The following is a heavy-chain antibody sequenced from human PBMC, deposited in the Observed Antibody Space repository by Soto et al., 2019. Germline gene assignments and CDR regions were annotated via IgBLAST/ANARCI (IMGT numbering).Heavy chain of an antibody. D-gene: IGHD3-3*01. CDR2: ISGSGGST. Sequence: EVQLLESGGGLVQPGGSLRLSCAASGFTFSSYAMSWVRQAPGKGLEWVSAISGSGGSTYYADSVKGRFTISRDNSKNTRYLQMNILRAEDTAVYYCANLGQYYDFWSGTDLDLDSWGQGTLVTVSS. J-gene: IGHJ4*02. CDR3: ANLGQYYDFWSGTDLDLDS. CDR1: GFTFSSYA. V-gene: IGHV3-23*01.